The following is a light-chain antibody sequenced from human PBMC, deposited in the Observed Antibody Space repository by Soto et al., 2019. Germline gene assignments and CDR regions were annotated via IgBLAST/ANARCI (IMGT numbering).Light chain of an antibody. V-gene: IGKV3-11*01. CDR2: DAS. Sequence: EIVLTQSPATRSLSPGERATLSCRASQSVSSYLAWYQQKPGQAPRLLIYDASNRATGIPARFSGSGSGTDLTLTLSSLEPEYFAVYYCQQRSNGPGLTFGGGTKVEIK. J-gene: IGKJ4*01. CDR1: QSVSSY. CDR3: QQRSNGPGLT.